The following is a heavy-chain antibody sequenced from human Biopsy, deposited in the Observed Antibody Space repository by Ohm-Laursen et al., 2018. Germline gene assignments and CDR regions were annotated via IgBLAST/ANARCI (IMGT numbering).Heavy chain of an antibody. CDR3: ARFIVPSLHCSNGVCPIRWFDP. V-gene: IGHV4-34*01. J-gene: IGHJ5*02. CDR1: GGTYSGYY. D-gene: IGHD2-2*01. CDR2: VHHDGRA. Sequence: GTLSLTCAVYGGTYSGYYWSWIRQPPGKGLEWIGEVHHDGRANYNPSLKSRVTISGDMSKKQFSLKLSGVAAADTAVYYCARFIVPSLHCSNGVCPIRWFDPWGQGTLVTVFS.